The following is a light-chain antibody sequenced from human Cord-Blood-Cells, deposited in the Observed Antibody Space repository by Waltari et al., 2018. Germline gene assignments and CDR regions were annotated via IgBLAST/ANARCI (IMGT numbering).Light chain of an antibody. J-gene: IGLJ2*01. CDR1: SSDVCGYNY. CDR3: SSYTSSSTVV. CDR2: EVS. Sequence: QSALTQPASVSGSPGQSITISCTGTSSDVCGYNYVSWYQQHPGKAPQLMIYEVSNRPSGVSNRFSGSKSGNTASLTISGLQAEDEADYYCSSYTSSSTVVFGGGTKLTVL. V-gene: IGLV2-14*01.